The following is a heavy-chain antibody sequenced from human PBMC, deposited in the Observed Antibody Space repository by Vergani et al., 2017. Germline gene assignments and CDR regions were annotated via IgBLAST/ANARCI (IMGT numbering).Heavy chain of an antibody. CDR3: ARSQGDYWYFDL. J-gene: IGHJ2*01. D-gene: IGHD2-21*01. V-gene: IGHV4-38-2*01. CDR1: GYSIGSGFY. Sequence: QVRLEESGPGLVKPSETLSLTCSVSGYSIGSGFYWAWIRHSPGGGLQWLTIIHNRGKTYHNPSLKSLVSVSLDTSKNRFSPNLTSVTATDTAVYYGARSQGDYWYFDLWGPGSLVTVSS. CDR2: IHNRGKT.